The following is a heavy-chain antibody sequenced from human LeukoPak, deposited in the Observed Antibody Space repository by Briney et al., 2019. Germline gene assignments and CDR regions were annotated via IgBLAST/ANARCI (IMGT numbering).Heavy chain of an antibody. V-gene: IGHV3-30-3*01. J-gene: IGHJ4*02. CDR2: ISYDGSNK. CDR3: ARALPRIAVAGTYFDY. D-gene: IGHD6-19*01. Sequence: GGSLRLSCAASGFTFSSYAMHWVRQAPGKGLEWVAVISYDGSNKYYADSVKGRFTISRDNSKNTLYLQMNSLRAEDTAAYYCARALPRIAVAGTYFDYWGQGTLVTVSS. CDR1: GFTFSSYA.